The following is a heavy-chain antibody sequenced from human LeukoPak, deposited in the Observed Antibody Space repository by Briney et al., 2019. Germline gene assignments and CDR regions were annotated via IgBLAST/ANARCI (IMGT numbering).Heavy chain of an antibody. D-gene: IGHD3-22*01. CDR3: AATYYYDSSGMGIDP. CDR2: ISAYNGNT. V-gene: IGHV1-18*01. CDR1: GYTFTGYG. J-gene: IGHJ5*02. Sequence: GASVKVSCKASGYTFTGYGISWVRQAPGQGLEWMVWISAYNGNTNYAQKLQGRVTMTTDTSTSTAYMELRSLRSDDTAVYYCAATYYYDSSGMGIDPWGQGTLVTVSS.